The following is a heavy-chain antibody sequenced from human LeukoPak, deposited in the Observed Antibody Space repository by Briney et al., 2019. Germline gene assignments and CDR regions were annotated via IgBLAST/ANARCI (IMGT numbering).Heavy chain of an antibody. Sequence: GASVKVSCKASVCTFTSYAISWVRQAPGQGLEWMGGIIPIFCTANYAQKFQGRVTITADESTSTAYMELSSLRSEDTAVYYCARARLDEASSGSSGDYWGQGTLVTVSS. D-gene: IGHD6-19*01. J-gene: IGHJ4*02. CDR1: VCTFTSYA. CDR2: IIPIFCTA. CDR3: ARARLDEASSGSSGDY. V-gene: IGHV1-69*13.